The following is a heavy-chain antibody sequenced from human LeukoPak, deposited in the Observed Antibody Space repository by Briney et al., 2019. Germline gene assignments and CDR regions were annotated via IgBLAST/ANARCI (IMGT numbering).Heavy chain of an antibody. D-gene: IGHD3-22*01. J-gene: IGHJ4*02. CDR3: ATQTITLVVVISPFDS. Sequence: PGGSLRLSCAASGFTFNTYPMRWVRQAPGKGLEWVSLIQDDGAKTNYADSVRGRFTISRDNSRSTVYLQMNSLKPDDTAVYYCATQTITLVVVISPFDSGAKGPLVTVS. V-gene: IGHV3-30*02. CDR2: IQDDGAKT. CDR1: GFTFNTYP.